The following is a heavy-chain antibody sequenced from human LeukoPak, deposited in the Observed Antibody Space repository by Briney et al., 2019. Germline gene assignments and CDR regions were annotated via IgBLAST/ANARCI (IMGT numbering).Heavy chain of an antibody. CDR2: IYTSGST. CDR3: ARRYCSGGSCYHYAFDI. V-gene: IGHV4-61*02. J-gene: IGHJ3*02. CDR1: GGSLSSGSYY. D-gene: IGHD2-15*01. Sequence: PSETLSLTCTVSGGSLSSGSYYWSWIQQPAGKGLEWIGRIYTSGSTNYNPSLKSRVTISVDTSKNQFSLKLSSVTAADTAVYYCARRYCSGGSCYHYAFDIWDPGTMVTVSS.